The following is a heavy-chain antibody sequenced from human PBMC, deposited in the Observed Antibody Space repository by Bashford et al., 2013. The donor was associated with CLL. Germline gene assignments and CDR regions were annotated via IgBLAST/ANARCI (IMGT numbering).Heavy chain of an antibody. J-gene: IGHJ6*02. Sequence: SVKVSCKASGGSFSYYALSWVRQAPGQGLEWMGGIIPIYGTADYAQKFQGRVTIMADESTTTAYMELSSLRSEDTAVYYCAKAGYGSGRYSAVNYYAMDVWGQGPRSPSP. CDR1: GGSFSYYA. CDR2: IIPIYGTA. CDR3: AKAGYGSGRYSAVNYYAMDV. D-gene: IGHD3-10*01. V-gene: IGHV1-69*13.